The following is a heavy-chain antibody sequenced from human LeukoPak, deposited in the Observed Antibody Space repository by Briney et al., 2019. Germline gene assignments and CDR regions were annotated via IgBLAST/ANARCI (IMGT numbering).Heavy chain of an antibody. Sequence: GGSLRLSCAASGFTVSSNYMSWVRQAPGKGREWISVIYSGGSTYYADSVKGRFTISRDNSKNTLYLQMNSLRAEDTAVYYCASHKADYGGKNDYWGQGTLVTVSS. V-gene: IGHV3-53*01. D-gene: IGHD4-23*01. J-gene: IGHJ4*02. CDR1: GFTVSSNY. CDR3: ASHKADYGGKNDY. CDR2: IYSGGST.